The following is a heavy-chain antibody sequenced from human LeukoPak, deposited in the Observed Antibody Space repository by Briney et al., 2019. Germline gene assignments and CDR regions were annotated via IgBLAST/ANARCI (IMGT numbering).Heavy chain of an antibody. D-gene: IGHD5-18*01. CDR2: IYYSGST. J-gene: IGHJ6*03. V-gene: IGHV4-39*07. Sequence: SETLSLTCTVSGGSISSSSYYWGWIRQPPGKGLEWIGSIYYSGSTYYNPSLKSRVTISVDTSKNQFSLKLSSVTAADTAVYYCATSYDYYMDAWGKGTTVTVYS. CDR1: GGSISSSSYY. CDR3: ATSYDYYMDA.